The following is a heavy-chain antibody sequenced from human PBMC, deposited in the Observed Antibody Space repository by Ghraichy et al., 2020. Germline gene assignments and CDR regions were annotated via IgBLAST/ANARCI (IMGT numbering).Heavy chain of an antibody. V-gene: IGHV1-69*13. Sequence: SVKVSCKVSGGTFTSYPLTWVRQAPGQGPEWLGGSLPMFRKTHSAQKYQGRVTFTADASTSTAHMERKGLRLDDTAVYYWAVGHPGLATRPRSQGLYFMGVWGNGTTITVSA. CDR3: AVGHPGLATRPRSQGLYFMGV. CDR1: GGTFTSYP. J-gene: IGHJ6*04. CDR2: SLPMFRKT. D-gene: IGHD6-6*01.